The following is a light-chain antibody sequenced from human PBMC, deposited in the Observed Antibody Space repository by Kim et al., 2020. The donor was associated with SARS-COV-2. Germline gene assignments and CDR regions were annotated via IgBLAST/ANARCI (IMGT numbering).Light chain of an antibody. Sequence: SPGEGATLSCRASQSVSSSSLAWYQLKPGQTPRLLIYGASSRATGIPDRFSGSGSGTDFTLTISRLEPEDFAVYYCQQYGSSPTTFGGGTKVEI. V-gene: IGKV3-20*01. CDR3: QQYGSSPTT. CDR2: GAS. CDR1: QSVSSSS. J-gene: IGKJ4*01.